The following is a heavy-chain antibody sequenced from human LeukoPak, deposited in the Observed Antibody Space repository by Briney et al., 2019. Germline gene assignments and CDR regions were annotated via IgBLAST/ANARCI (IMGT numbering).Heavy chain of an antibody. CDR2: TRYDGNNK. D-gene: IGHD1-26*01. V-gene: IGHV3-33*06. Sequence: TGGSLRLSCAASGFTFSSYAMHWVRQAPGKGLEWVAVTRYDGNNKYYADSVEGRFTISRDNSKNTLYLQMNSLRAEDTAVYYCAKEYGVGATGYMDVWGKGTTVTVSS. CDR3: AKEYGVGATGYMDV. J-gene: IGHJ6*03. CDR1: GFTFSSYA.